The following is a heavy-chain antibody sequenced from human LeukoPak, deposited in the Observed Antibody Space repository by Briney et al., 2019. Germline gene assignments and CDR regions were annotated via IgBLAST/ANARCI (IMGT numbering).Heavy chain of an antibody. CDR3: ASRPPYDSSGYHDPSAFDI. D-gene: IGHD3-22*01. J-gene: IGHJ3*02. CDR1: GFTFNTYA. V-gene: IGHV3-66*01. Sequence: GGSLRLSCAASGFTFNTYAMSWVRQAPGKGLEWVSVIYSGGSTYYADSVKGRFTISRDNSKNTLYLQMNSLRAEDTAVYYCASRPPYDSSGYHDPSAFDIWGQGTMVTVSS. CDR2: IYSGGST.